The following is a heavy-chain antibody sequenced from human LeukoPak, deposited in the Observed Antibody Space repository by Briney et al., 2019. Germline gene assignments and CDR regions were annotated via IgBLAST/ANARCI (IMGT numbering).Heavy chain of an antibody. Sequence: PSETLSLTCAVYGGSFSGYYWSWIRQPPGKGLEWIGSIYYSGSTYYNPSLKSRVTISVDTSKNQFSLKLSSVTAADTAVYYCASNLPTYYYGSGSLYWGQGTLVTVSS. D-gene: IGHD3-10*01. CDR3: ASNLPTYYYGSGSLY. CDR2: IYYSGST. CDR1: GGSFSGYY. V-gene: IGHV4-34*01. J-gene: IGHJ4*02.